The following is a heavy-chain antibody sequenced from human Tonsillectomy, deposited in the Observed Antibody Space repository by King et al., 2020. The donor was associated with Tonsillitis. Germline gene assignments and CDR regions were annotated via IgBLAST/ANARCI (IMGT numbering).Heavy chain of an antibody. CDR1: GYTFTSYD. CDR2: MNPNSGNT. J-gene: IGHJ5*02. D-gene: IGHD3-10*01. V-gene: IGHV1-8*01. Sequence: QLVQSGAEVKKPGASVKVSCKASGYTFTSYDINWVRQATGQGLEWMGWMNPNSGNTGYAQKFQGRVTMTRNTSISTAYMELSSLRSEDTAVYYCARVVKYYYGSGSYYTPPFWFDPWGQGTLVTVSS. CDR3: ARVVKYYYGSGSYYTPPFWFDP.